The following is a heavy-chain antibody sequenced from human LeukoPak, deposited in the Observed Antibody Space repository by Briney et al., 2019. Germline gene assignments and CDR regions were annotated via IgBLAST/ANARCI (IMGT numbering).Heavy chain of an antibody. J-gene: IGHJ4*02. D-gene: IGHD3-3*01. CDR1: GFTFNSYG. V-gene: IGHV3-30*18. CDR2: ISYDGSNK. CDR3: AKLHYDLDY. Sequence: GGSLRLSCAASGFTFNSYGMHWVRQAPGKGLEWVAVISYDGSNKHYADSVKGRFTISRDNSKNTLYLQMNSLRAEDTAVYYCAKLHYDLDYWGQGTLVTVSS.